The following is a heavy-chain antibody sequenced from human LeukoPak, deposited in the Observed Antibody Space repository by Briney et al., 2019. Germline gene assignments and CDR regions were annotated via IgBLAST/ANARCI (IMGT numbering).Heavy chain of an antibody. Sequence: PSETLSLTCTVSGGSISSGSYYWSWIRQPAGKGLEWIGRIYTSGSTDYNPSLKSRVTISVDTSKNQFSLKLSSVTAADTAVYYCARALPYGDLDPWGQGTLVTVSS. CDR3: ARALPYGDLDP. CDR1: GGSISSGSYY. V-gene: IGHV4-61*02. CDR2: IYTSGST. D-gene: IGHD4-17*01. J-gene: IGHJ5*02.